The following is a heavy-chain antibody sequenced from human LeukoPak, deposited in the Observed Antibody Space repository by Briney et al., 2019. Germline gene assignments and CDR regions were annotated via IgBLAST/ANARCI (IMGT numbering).Heavy chain of an antibody. J-gene: IGHJ4*02. Sequence: SETLSLTCAVYGGSFSGYYWSWIRQPPGKGLEWIEEINHSGSTNYNPSLKSRVTISVDTSKNQFSLKLSSVTAADTAVYYCARGRNGDYADWGQGTLVTVSS. CDR1: GGSFSGYY. D-gene: IGHD4-17*01. CDR3: ARGRNGDYAD. V-gene: IGHV4-34*01. CDR2: INHSGST.